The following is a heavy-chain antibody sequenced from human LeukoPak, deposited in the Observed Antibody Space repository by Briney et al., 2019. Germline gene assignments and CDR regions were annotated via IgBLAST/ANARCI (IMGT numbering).Heavy chain of an antibody. J-gene: IGHJ3*02. CDR1: GYTFTSYY. CDR2: INPSGGST. V-gene: IGHV1-46*01. Sequence: ASVKVSCKASGYTFTSYYMHWVRQAPGQGLEWMGIINPSGGSTSYAQKFQGRVTITADKSTSTAYMELSSLRSEDTAVYYCARDARGYGDYGNYAFDIWGQGTMVTVSS. D-gene: IGHD4-17*01. CDR3: ARDARGYGDYGNYAFDI.